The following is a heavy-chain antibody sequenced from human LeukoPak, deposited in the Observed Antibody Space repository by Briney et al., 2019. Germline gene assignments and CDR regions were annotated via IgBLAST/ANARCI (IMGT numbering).Heavy chain of an antibody. V-gene: IGHV3-23*01. Sequence: GGSLRLSCAASGFSFSSYAMTWARQAPVKGLEWVSAISGDGTRTYYADSVKGRFTISRDNSKNTLYLEMSSLRVEDTAIYYCSKWPEGAMDYFDYWGQGTLVTVSS. CDR1: GFSFSSYA. CDR3: SKWPEGAMDYFDY. J-gene: IGHJ4*02. CDR2: ISGDGTRT. D-gene: IGHD3-16*01.